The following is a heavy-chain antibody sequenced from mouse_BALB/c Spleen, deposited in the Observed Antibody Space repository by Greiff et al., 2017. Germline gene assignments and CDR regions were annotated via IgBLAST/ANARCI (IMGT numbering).Heavy chain of an antibody. CDR3: ARKGLGYYDFDY. V-gene: IGHV1S81*02. Sequence: VQLQQSGAELVKPGASVKLSCKASGYTFTSYWMHWVKQRPGQGLEWIGEINPSNGRTNYNEKFKSKATLTVDKSSSTAYMQLSSLTSEDSAVYYCARKGLGYYDFDYWGQGTTLTVSS. CDR1: GYTFTSYW. D-gene: IGHD1-1*01. CDR2: INPSNGRT. J-gene: IGHJ2*01.